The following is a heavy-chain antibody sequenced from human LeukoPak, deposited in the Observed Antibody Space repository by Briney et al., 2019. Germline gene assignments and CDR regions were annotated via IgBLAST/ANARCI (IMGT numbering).Heavy chain of an antibody. D-gene: IGHD6-13*01. Sequence: GGSLRLSCAAPGFTFSSYAMSWVRQAPGKGLEWVSAISGSGGSTYYADSVKGRFTISRDNSKNTLYLQMNSLRAEDTAVYYCAKDDSSWMRVALDYWGQGTLVTVSS. J-gene: IGHJ4*02. CDR2: ISGSGGST. V-gene: IGHV3-23*01. CDR1: GFTFSSYA. CDR3: AKDDSSWMRVALDY.